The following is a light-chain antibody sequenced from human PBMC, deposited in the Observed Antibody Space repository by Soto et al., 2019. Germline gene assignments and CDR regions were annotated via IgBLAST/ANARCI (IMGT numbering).Light chain of an antibody. CDR3: QQYNNWPRT. V-gene: IGKV3-15*01. Sequence: EIVLTQSPGALSLSPGGRATLSCRASQTASSNHLAWYQQKPGQAPRLLIYDASSRAAGIPARFSGSGYGTYCTLTISSLQSEDVAVYYCQQYNNWPRTLGQGTKVDIK. CDR2: DAS. J-gene: IGKJ1*01. CDR1: QTASSN.